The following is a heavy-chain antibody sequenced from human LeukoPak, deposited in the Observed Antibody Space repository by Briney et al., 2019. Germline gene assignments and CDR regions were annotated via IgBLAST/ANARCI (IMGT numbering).Heavy chain of an antibody. CDR3: AREIAERAPPRPLPNYFYCMDV. J-gene: IGHJ6*01. Sequence: ASVKVSCKASGYTFTGYDMRWVRQAPGQGLEWMGWISPYSGGTNYAQKLQGRVTMTRDTSLRTAYMELSRVRCDDTAVYYFAREIAERAPPRPLPNYFYCMDVGGEGTTVT. CDR1: GYTFTGYD. D-gene: IGHD1-14*01. CDR2: ISPYSGGT. V-gene: IGHV1-2*02.